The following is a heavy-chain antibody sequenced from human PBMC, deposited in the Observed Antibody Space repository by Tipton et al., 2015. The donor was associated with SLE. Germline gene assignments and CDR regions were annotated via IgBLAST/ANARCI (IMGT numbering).Heavy chain of an antibody. Sequence: TLSLTCTVSGGSISSSSYYWGWIRQPPGKGLEWIGTMYYSGKSYYNPSLKSRITISVDTSKNQFSLKLSPVTAAETAVYYCARNRLYDAFDIWGQGTMVTVSS. J-gene: IGHJ3*02. V-gene: IGHV4-39*01. CDR3: ARNRLYDAFDI. CDR1: GGSISSSSYY. D-gene: IGHD1-14*01. CDR2: MYYSGKS.